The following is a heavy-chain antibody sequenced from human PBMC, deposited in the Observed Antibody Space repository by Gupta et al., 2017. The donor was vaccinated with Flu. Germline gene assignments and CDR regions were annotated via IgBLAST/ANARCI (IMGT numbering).Heavy chain of an antibody. J-gene: IGHJ6*02. CDR1: GYTLTELS. V-gene: IGHV1-24*01. CDR3: ATDSLIVGAPGPYYYYGIDV. D-gene: IGHD1-26*01. CDR2: VDPEDEKT. Sequence: QVHLVQSGAEVKTPGPSVKVSCKVSGYTLTELSMHWVRQAPGKGLWWMGGVDPEDEKTIYAQKFQGRVTMTEDTSTDTAYMELSSLRSEDTAVYYCATDSLIVGAPGPYYYYGIDVWGQGTTVTVSS.